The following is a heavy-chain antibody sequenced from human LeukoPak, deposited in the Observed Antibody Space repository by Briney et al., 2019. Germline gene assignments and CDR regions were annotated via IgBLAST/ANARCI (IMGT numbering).Heavy chain of an antibody. D-gene: IGHD2-21*01. CDR3: AKDSSPIGVVVRTFDY. J-gene: IGHJ4*02. Sequence: GGSLRLSCAASGFTFSSYAMHWVRQAPGKGLEWVAVISYDGSNKYYAASVKGRFTISRDNSKNTLYLQMNSLRAEDTAVYYCAKDSSPIGVVVRTFDYWGQGTLVTVSS. V-gene: IGHV3-30-3*01. CDR1: GFTFSSYA. CDR2: ISYDGSNK.